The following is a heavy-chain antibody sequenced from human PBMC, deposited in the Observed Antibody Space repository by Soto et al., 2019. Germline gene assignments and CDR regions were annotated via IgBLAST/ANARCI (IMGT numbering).Heavy chain of an antibody. D-gene: IGHD1-26*01. V-gene: IGHV4-34*01. Sequence: TSETLSLTCAVYGGSFSGYYWSWVRQPPEKGLEWIGEISHSGVTNYNPSLKSRVTISVDTSKNQFSLNLSSVTAADTAVYYCATITYSGSFDWFDPWGQGTLVTVSS. CDR2: ISHSGVT. J-gene: IGHJ5*02. CDR3: ATITYSGSFDWFDP. CDR1: GGSFSGYY.